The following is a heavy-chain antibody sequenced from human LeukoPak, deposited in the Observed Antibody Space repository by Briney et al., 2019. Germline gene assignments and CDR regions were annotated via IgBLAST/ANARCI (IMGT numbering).Heavy chain of an antibody. CDR3: ARVGPGA. V-gene: IGHV3-23*01. D-gene: IGHD3-10*01. J-gene: IGHJ5*02. Sequence: GGSLRLSCAASGFTYSSYGMSWVRQAPGKGLEWVSSISGSGGFSGSGGDTFYAESVKGRFKISRDNSKNTVHLQMNSLRGGDTAKYYCARVGPGAWGQGTLVIVSS. CDR2: ISGSGGFSGSGGDT. CDR1: GFTYSSYG.